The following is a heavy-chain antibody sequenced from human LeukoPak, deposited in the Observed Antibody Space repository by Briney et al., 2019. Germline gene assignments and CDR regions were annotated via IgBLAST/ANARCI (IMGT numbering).Heavy chain of an antibody. CDR3: AKDTSHWLVSPVDY. CDR2: ISGSGGST. Sequence: GGSLRLSCAASGFTFSSYAMSWVRQAPGKGLEWVSAISGSGGSTYYADSVKGRFTISRDNSKNTLYLQMNSLRAEDTAVYYCAKDTSHWLVSPVDYWGQGTLVTVSS. D-gene: IGHD6-19*01. J-gene: IGHJ4*02. V-gene: IGHV3-23*01. CDR1: GFTFSSYA.